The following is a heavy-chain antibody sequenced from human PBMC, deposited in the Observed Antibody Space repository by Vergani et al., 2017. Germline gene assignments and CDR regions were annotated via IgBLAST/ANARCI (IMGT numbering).Heavy chain of an antibody. Sequence: EVHLEESGGGLVQPGGSLRLSCAASGFTFGDYYMAWIRLAPGKGLDWVASIKRDGTETFYVDSVKGRFTISIDNAKTTLYLQMNSLRDEDRGVYYCARDCTSGGCPDNYGMDVWGQGATVTVSS. D-gene: IGHD2-8*01. CDR3: ARDCTSGGCPDNYGMDV. CDR2: IKRDGTET. V-gene: IGHV3-7*01. J-gene: IGHJ6*01. CDR1: GFTFGDYY.